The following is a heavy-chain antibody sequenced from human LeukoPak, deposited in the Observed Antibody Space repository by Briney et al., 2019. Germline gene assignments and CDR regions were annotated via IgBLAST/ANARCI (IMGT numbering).Heavy chain of an antibody. Sequence: GGSLRLSCAASGFTFSSYAMHWVRQAPGKGLEWVAVISYDGSNKYYADSVKGRFTISRDNSKNTLYLQMNSLRAEDTAVYYCARDVGGWQDYWGQGTLVTVSS. J-gene: IGHJ4*02. CDR2: ISYDGSNK. CDR3: ARDVGGWQDY. V-gene: IGHV3-30*14. CDR1: GFTFSSYA. D-gene: IGHD6-19*01.